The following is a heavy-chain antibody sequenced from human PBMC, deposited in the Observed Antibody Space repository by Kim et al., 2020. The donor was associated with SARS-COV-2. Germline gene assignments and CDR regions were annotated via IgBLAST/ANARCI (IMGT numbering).Heavy chain of an antibody. D-gene: IGHD3-10*01. CDR1: GFTFRDYA. CDR3: AKDTVRGIRNPYLSFYNMDV. CDR2: ISWNSDNI. J-gene: IGHJ6*02. Sequence: GGSLRLSCAASGFTFRDYAMHWVRQGPGKGLEWVSGISWNSDNIDYADSVKGRFTISRDNAKNSLSLQMDSLRPEDTALYYCAKDTVRGIRNPYLSFYNMDVWGRGSTVTVSS. V-gene: IGHV3-9*01.